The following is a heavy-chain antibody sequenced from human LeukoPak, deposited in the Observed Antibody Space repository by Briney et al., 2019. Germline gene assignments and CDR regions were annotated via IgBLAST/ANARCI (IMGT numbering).Heavy chain of an antibody. Sequence: GGSLRLSCAASGFTFSSYAMSWVRRSPGKGLEWVSAISGGGGSTYYAYYTDSVKGRFTISRDNSKNTLYLQMNSLRAEDTAVYFCVKFNDILTGYFDYWGQGTLVTVSS. V-gene: IGHV3-23*01. D-gene: IGHD3-9*01. CDR1: GFTFSSYA. CDR2: ISGGGGST. CDR3: VKFNDILTGYFDY. J-gene: IGHJ4*02.